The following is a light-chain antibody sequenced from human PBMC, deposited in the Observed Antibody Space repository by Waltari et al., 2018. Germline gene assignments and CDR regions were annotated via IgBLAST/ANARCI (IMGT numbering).Light chain of an antibody. CDR2: DAS. J-gene: IGKJ1*01. Sequence: EIVLTQSPDTLSLSPGARATLSCRAGQSVSRTLAWDQQKPGQAPRLLIYDASSRATGVPDRFSGSGSGTDFSLTISRLEPEDFAVYYCQKYGTLPATFGQGTKVEIK. CDR1: QSVSRT. CDR3: QKYGTLPAT. V-gene: IGKV3-20*01.